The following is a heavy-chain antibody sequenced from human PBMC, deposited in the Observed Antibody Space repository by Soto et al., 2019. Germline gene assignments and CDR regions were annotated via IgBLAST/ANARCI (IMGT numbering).Heavy chain of an antibody. J-gene: IGHJ6*02. CDR1: GGSISSSSYY. CDR3: ARHSSSGYYYYGMDV. CDR2: IYYSGST. V-gene: IGHV4-39*01. Sequence: PSETLSLTCAVSGGSISSSSYYWGWIRQPPGKGLEWIGSIYYSGSTYYNPSLKSRVTISVDTSKNQFSLKLSSVTAADTAVYYCARHSSSGYYYYGMDVWGQGTTVTVSS. D-gene: IGHD6-6*01.